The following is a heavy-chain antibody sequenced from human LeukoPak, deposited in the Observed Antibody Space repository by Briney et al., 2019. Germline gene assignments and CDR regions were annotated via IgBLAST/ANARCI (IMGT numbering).Heavy chain of an antibody. CDR2: IKQDGSEK. Sequence: GGSPRLSCAASGFTFSSYWMTWVRQAPGKGPEWVANIKQDGSEKNYADSVKGRFTISRDNAKKSLYLQMNSLRAEDTAVYYCMGAVLDVWGKGTTVTVSS. V-gene: IGHV3-7*01. CDR3: MGAVLDV. J-gene: IGHJ6*04. D-gene: IGHD4-17*01. CDR1: GFTFSSYW.